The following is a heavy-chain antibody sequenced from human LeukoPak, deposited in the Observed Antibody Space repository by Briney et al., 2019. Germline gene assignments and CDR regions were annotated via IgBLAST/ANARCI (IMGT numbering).Heavy chain of an antibody. CDR2: ISSSSSYI. CDR3: ARDPQYYDYVWGSYRYTGEVDY. V-gene: IGHV3-21*01. D-gene: IGHD3-16*02. Sequence: GGSLRLSCAASGFTFSSYSMNWVRQAPGKGLEWVSSISSSSSYIYYADSVKGRFTISRDNAKNSLYLQMNSLRAEDTAVYYCARDPQYYDYVWGSYRYTGEVDYWGQGTLVTVSS. CDR1: GFTFSSYS. J-gene: IGHJ4*02.